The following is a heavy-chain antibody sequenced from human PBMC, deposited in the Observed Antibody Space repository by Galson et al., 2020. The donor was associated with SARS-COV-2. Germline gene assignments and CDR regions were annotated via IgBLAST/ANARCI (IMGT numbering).Heavy chain of an antibody. J-gene: IGHJ6*02. CDR1: GGSISSGGYY. CDR3: AGIKVATVRDYCDYGMYV. Sequence: SQTLSLTCTVSGGSISSGGYYWSWIRPHPGKGLEWIGHIYYSGRIYYNPSLKSRVTISVDTSKNHLSLRLSSVTAADTAVYYCAGIKVATVRDYCDYGMYVCGQGSTGTVSS. CDR2: IYYSGRI. V-gene: IGHV4-31*03. D-gene: IGHD5-12*01.